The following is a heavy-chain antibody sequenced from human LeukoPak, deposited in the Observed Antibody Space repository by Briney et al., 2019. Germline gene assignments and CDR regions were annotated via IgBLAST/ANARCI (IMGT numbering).Heavy chain of an antibody. CDR2: IDWDDDK. Sequence: SGPTLVNPTQTLTLTCTFSGFSLSTSGMRVSWIRQPPGKALEWLARIDWDDDKFYSTSLKTRLTISKDTSKNQVVLTMTNMDPVDTATYYRARIEGGGAFDIWGQGTMVTVSS. V-gene: IGHV2-70*04. CDR3: ARIEGGGAFDI. CDR1: GFSLSTSGMR. J-gene: IGHJ3*02. D-gene: IGHD3-16*01.